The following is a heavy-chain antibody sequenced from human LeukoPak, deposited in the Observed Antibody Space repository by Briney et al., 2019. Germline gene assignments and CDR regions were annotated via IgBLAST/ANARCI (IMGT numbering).Heavy chain of an antibody. V-gene: IGHV4-31*03. D-gene: IGHD2-15*01. J-gene: IGHJ4*02. CDR2: IYYSGST. Sequence: SQALSLTCTVSGGSISSGGYYWSWIRQHPGKGLEWIGYIYYSGSTYYNPSLKSRVTISVDTSKNKFSLKLSSVTAADTAVYYCARVRGIVVVVAAPFDYWGQGTLVTVSS. CDR3: ARVRGIVVVVAAPFDY. CDR1: GGSISSGGYY.